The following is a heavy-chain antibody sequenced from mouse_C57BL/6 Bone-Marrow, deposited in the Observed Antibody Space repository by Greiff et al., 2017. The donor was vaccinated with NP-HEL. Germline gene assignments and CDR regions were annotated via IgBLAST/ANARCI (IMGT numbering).Heavy chain of an antibody. Sequence: QVQLKQSGAELVKPGASLKISCKASGYAFSSYWMNWVKQRPGKGLEWIGQIYPGDGDTNYNGKFKGKATLTADKSSSTAYMQLSSLTSEDSAVYFCARYYGSSYYFDYWGQGTTLTVSS. CDR2: IYPGDGDT. CDR1: GYAFSSYW. J-gene: IGHJ2*01. V-gene: IGHV1-80*01. D-gene: IGHD1-1*01. CDR3: ARYYGSSYYFDY.